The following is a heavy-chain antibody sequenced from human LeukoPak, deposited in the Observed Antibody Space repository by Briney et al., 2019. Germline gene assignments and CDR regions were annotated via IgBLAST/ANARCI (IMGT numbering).Heavy chain of an antibody. J-gene: IGHJ4*02. CDR2: ISYDGNNI. D-gene: IGHD5-18*01. CDR1: GFTFINYA. Sequence: GGSLRLSCAASGFTFINYALHWVRQAPGKGLEWVASISYDGNNIYCADSVKGRFTISRDNSKNTLYLQMNSLRAEDTAVYYCAGCGYSYGFDYWGQGTLVTVSS. V-gene: IGHV3-30*14. CDR3: AGCGYSYGFDY.